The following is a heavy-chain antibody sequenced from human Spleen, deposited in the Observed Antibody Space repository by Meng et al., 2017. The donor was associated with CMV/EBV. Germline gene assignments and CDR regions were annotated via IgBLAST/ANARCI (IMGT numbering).Heavy chain of an antibody. Sequence: SETLSLTCSVSGGSISSSSYYWGWIRQPPGKGLEWIGSLYQSGSTFYNPSLKSRVTISVDTSKNHFSLKLSSVTAADTAVYYCARGALWGRYYFDYWGQGTLVTVSS. D-gene: IGHD7-27*01. CDR3: ARGALWGRYYFDY. CDR1: GGSISSSSYY. CDR2: LYQSGST. J-gene: IGHJ4*02. V-gene: IGHV4-39*07.